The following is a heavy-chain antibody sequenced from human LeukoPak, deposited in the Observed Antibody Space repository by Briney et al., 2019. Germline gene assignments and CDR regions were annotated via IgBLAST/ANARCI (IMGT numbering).Heavy chain of an antibody. Sequence: GGSLRLSCTASGFTFCDYAMSWFRQAPGKGLEWVGFIRSKAYGGTTEYAASGKGRFTISRDDSKSIAYLQMNSLKTEDTAVYYCTRGQYQLRLWGQGTLVTVSS. CDR1: GFTFCDYA. D-gene: IGHD2-2*01. CDR2: IRSKAYGGTT. V-gene: IGHV3-49*03. CDR3: TRGQYQLRL. J-gene: IGHJ4*02.